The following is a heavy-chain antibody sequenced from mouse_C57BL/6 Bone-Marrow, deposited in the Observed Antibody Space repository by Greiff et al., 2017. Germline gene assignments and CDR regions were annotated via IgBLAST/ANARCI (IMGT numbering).Heavy chain of an antibody. CDR1: GYTFTDYN. Sequence: VQLQQSGPELVKPGASVKIPCKASGYTFTDYNMDWVKQSHGKSLEWIGDINPNNGGTIYNQKFKGKATLTVDKSSSTAYMELRSLTSEDPAVYYCARRLRRGDWYFEVWGTGTTVTVSS. CDR3: ARRLRRGDWYFEV. D-gene: IGHD2-4*01. J-gene: IGHJ1*03. V-gene: IGHV1-18*01. CDR2: INPNNGGT.